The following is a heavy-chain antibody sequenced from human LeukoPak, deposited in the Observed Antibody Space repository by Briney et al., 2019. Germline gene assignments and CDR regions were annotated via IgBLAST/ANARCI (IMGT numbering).Heavy chain of an antibody. CDR3: ARPHFPYDGSGYYYDY. CDR2: ISYDGSNK. Sequence: PGGSLRLSCAASGFTFSSYAMHWVRQAPGKGLEWVAVISYDGSNKYYADSVKGRLTISRDNSKNTLYLQMNSLRAEDTAVYYCARPHFPYDGSGYYYDYWGQGTLVTVSS. J-gene: IGHJ4*02. CDR1: GFTFSSYA. D-gene: IGHD3-22*01. V-gene: IGHV3-30-3*01.